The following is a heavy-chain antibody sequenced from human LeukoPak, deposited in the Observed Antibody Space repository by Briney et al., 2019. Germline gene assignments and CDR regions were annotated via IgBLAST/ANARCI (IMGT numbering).Heavy chain of an antibody. CDR1: GFTFESYA. Sequence: PGGSLRLSCEASGFTFESYAMHWVRQAPGKGLEWVGRIKSKTEGGTTDYAAPVKDRFTISRDDSKHTLYLQMNSLETEDTAVYYCTTDGEPTRPLDSWGQGTLVTVS. CDR3: TTDGEPTRPLDS. CDR2: IKSKTEGGTT. V-gene: IGHV3-15*01. J-gene: IGHJ4*02. D-gene: IGHD4-17*01.